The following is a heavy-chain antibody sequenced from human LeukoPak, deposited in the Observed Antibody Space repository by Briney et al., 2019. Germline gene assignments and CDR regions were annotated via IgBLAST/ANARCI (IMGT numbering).Heavy chain of an antibody. CDR1: GFTFSTYS. CDR2: ISDSGAM. J-gene: IGHJ4*02. CDR3: ARDGGYRGYDADC. Sequence: GGSLRLSCAASGFTFSTYSMKWVRQAPGKGLEWASYISDSGAMYYADSVRGRFTISRENAQNSLFLQMNSLRAEDTAVYYCARDGGYRGYDADCWGQGTLVTVSS. V-gene: IGHV3-48*01. D-gene: IGHD5-12*01.